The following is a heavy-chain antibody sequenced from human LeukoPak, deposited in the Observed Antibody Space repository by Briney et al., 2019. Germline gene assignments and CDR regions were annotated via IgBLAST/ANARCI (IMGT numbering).Heavy chain of an antibody. Sequence: ASVKVSCTASGYTFTGYYMHWVRQAPGQGLEWMGRINPNSGGTNYAQKFQGRVTMTRDTSISTAYMELSRLRSDDTAVYYCATRTLGAIRITIFGVEYGMDVWGQGTTVTVSS. CDR1: GYTFTGYY. J-gene: IGHJ6*02. CDR2: INPNSGGT. V-gene: IGHV1-2*06. CDR3: ATRTLGAIRITIFGVEYGMDV. D-gene: IGHD3-3*01.